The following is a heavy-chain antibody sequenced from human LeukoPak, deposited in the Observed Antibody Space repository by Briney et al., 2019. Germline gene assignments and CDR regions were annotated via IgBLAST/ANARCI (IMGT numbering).Heavy chain of an antibody. CDR2: INPSDDST. Sequence: SVKVSCKASGHTFTGYYMHWVRQAPGQGLEWMGIINPSDDSTRYAQKFQGRVTMTKDTSTNTVYMHLSSLSSDDTAVYYCARRSTSSGYYWGQGTLVTVSS. V-gene: IGHV1-46*01. CDR3: ARRSTSSGYY. CDR1: GHTFTGYY. D-gene: IGHD3-22*01. J-gene: IGHJ4*02.